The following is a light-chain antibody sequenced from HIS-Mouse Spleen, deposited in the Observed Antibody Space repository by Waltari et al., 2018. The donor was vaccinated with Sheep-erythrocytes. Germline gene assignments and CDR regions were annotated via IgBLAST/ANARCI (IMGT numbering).Light chain of an antibody. CDR1: KLGDKY. CDR3: QAWDSSTAWNVV. CDR2: QDR. Sequence: SYELTQPPSVSVSPGQTASITCSGDKLGDKYACWYQQKPGQSPVLVIYQDRKRPSGIPERFSGFNSGNTATLTISGTQAMDEADYYCQAWDSSTAWNVVFGGGTKLTVL. J-gene: IGLJ2*01. V-gene: IGLV3-1*01.